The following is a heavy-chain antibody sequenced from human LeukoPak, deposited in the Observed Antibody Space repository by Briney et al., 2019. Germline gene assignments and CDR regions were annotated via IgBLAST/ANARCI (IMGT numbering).Heavy chain of an antibody. V-gene: IGHV3-33*01. CDR2: IWYDGSSK. J-gene: IGHJ4*02. D-gene: IGHD3-3*01. CDR1: GFTFNSYG. Sequence: GGSLRLSCAASGFTFNSYGMHWVRQAPGKGLGWVAVIWYDGSSKYYAASVKGRFTISRDNSKNTLYLQMNSLRAEDTAVYYCARSVDSWSGYQDYWGQGTLVTVSS. CDR3: ARSVDSWSGYQDY.